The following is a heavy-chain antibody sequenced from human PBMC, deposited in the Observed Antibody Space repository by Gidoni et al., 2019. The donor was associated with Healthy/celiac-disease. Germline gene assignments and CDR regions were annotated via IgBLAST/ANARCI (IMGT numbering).Heavy chain of an antibody. Sequence: EVQLVESGGGLIQPGGSLRLSCAASGFTVSSNYMSWVRQAPGKGLEWVSVIYSGGSTYYADSVKGRFTISRDNSKNTLYLQMNSLRAEDTAVYYCARAHLGHDFWSGYSNWFDPWGQGTLVTVSS. J-gene: IGHJ5*02. D-gene: IGHD3-3*01. CDR3: ARAHLGHDFWSGYSNWFDP. CDR1: GFTVSSNY. V-gene: IGHV3-53*01. CDR2: IYSGGST.